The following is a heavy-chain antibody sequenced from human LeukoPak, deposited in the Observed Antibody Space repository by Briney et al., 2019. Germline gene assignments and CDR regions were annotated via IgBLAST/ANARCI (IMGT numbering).Heavy chain of an antibody. CDR2: IGTAGDT. Sequence: GGSLRLSCAASGFSFSSYDFHWVRQRKGESPEWVSAIGTAGDTYYPGSVKGRFTISRENAKNSLYLQMNILEVGDTVVYYCASATRGGYYDHWGQGTLVSVSS. V-gene: IGHV3-13*01. CDR3: ASATRGGYYDH. J-gene: IGHJ5*02. D-gene: IGHD3-22*01. CDR1: GFSFSSYD.